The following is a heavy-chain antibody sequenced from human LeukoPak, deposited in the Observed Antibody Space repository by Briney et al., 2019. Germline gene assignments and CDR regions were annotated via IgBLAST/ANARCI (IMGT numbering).Heavy chain of an antibody. CDR1: GGSISSGDYY. CDR3: ARVQSHCGGDCYSLDY. D-gene: IGHD2-21*02. CDR2: IYYSGST. Sequence: SQTLSLTCTVSGGSISSGDYYWSWIRQPPGKGLEWIGYIYYSGSTYYNPSLKSRVTISVDTSKNQFSLKLSSVTAADTAVYYCARVQSHCGGDCYSLDYWGQGTLVTVSS. J-gene: IGHJ4*02. V-gene: IGHV4-30-4*01.